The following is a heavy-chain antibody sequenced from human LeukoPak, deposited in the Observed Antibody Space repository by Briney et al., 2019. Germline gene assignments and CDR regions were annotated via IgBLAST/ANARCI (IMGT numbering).Heavy chain of an antibody. Sequence: GGSLRLSRTVSGFTVSINSMSWVRQAPGKGLEWVSFIYSGGNTHYSDSVKGRFTISRDNSKNTLYLQMNSLRAEDTAVYYCAKENYGDSTGGRFQHWGQGTLVTVSS. CDR1: GFTVSINS. CDR3: AKENYGDSTGGRFQH. J-gene: IGHJ1*01. V-gene: IGHV3-53*01. CDR2: IYSGGNT. D-gene: IGHD4-17*01.